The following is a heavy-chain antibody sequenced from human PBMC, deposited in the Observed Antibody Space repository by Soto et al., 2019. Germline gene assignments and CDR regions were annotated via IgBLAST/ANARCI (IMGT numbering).Heavy chain of an antibody. J-gene: IGHJ6*03. Sequence: QVQLVESGGGVVQPGRSLRLSCAASGFTFSSHAMHWVRQAQGKGLEWVAVIWYDGSDKYYADSVKGRFTISRDNSKNTLYLQMNSLRAEDTAVYYCARDGEESIVARFYYYMDVWGKGTTVTVSS. V-gene: IGHV3-33*01. CDR1: GFTFSSHA. CDR2: IWYDGSDK. D-gene: IGHD6-6*01. CDR3: ARDGEESIVARFYYYMDV.